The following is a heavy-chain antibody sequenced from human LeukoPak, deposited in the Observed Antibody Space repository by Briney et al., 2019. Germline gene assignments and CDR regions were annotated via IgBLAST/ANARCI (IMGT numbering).Heavy chain of an antibody. J-gene: IGHJ4*02. CDR2: INPNSGGT. CDR1: GYTFTGYY. CDR3: AREPRYCSSTSCEGPFDY. V-gene: IGHV1-2*02. Sequence: ASVKVSCKASGYTFTGYYMHWVRQAPGQGLEWMGWINPNSGGTNYAQKFQGRVTMTRDTSISTAYMELSRLRSDDAAVYYCAREPRYCSSTSCEGPFDYWGQGTLVTVSS. D-gene: IGHD2-2*01.